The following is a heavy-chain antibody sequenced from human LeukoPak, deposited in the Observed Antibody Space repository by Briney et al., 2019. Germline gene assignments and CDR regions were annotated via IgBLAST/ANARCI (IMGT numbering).Heavy chain of an antibody. Sequence: GGSLRLSCAASGFTFSSYGMHWVRQAPGKGLEWVAFIRYDGSNKYYADSVKGRFTFSRDNSKDTLYLQMNSLGAEDTAVYYCAKVSVVGALDFDYWGQGTLVTVSS. D-gene: IGHD1-26*01. V-gene: IGHV3-30*02. CDR1: GFTFSSYG. CDR3: AKVSVVGALDFDY. J-gene: IGHJ4*02. CDR2: IRYDGSNK.